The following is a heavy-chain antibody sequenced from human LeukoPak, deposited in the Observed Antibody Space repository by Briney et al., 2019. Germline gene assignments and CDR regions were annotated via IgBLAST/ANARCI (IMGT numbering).Heavy chain of an antibody. J-gene: IGHJ4*02. CDR1: GFTFSSYA. V-gene: IGHV3-23*01. D-gene: IGHD3-22*01. Sequence: GGSPRLSCAASGFTFSSYAMSWVRQAPGKGLEWVSAISGSGDSTYYADSVKGRFTISRDNSKNTLYLQMNSLRAEDTAVYYCAKATMIVVVIPDYWGQGTLVTVSS. CDR3: AKATMIVVVIPDY. CDR2: ISGSGDST.